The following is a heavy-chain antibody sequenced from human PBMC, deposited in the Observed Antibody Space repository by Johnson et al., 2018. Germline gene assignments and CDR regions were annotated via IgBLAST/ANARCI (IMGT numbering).Heavy chain of an antibody. CDR1: GFTFSNYG. CDR3: AKARIPTDDDAFDI. Sequence: QVQLVQSGGGVVQPGRSLRLSCAASGFTFSNYGMHWVRQAPGKGLEWVAVVVSDGSDKYYADSVKGRFTISRDNSKNTLYLQMNSLRAEDTAVYYCAKARIPTDDDAFDIWGQGTMVTVSS. D-gene: IGHD1-26*01. J-gene: IGHJ3*02. CDR2: VVSDGSDK. V-gene: IGHV3-30*18.